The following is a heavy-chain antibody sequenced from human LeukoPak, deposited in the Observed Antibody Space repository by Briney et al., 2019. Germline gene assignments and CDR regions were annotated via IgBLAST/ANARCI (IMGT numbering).Heavy chain of an antibody. CDR2: ISYDGSNK. J-gene: IGHJ5*02. V-gene: IGHV3-30*04. D-gene: IGHD2-15*01. CDR3: ARDESGVVVAAKVYTWFDP. CDR1: GFTFSSYA. Sequence: GGSLRLSCAASGFTFSSYAMHWVRQAPGKGLEWEAVISYDGSNKYYADSVKGRFTISRDNSKNTLYLQMNSLRAEDTAVYYCARDESGVVVAAKVYTWFDPWGQGTLVTVSS.